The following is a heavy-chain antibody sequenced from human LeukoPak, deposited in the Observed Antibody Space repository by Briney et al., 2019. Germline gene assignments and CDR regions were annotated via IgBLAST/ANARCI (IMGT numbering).Heavy chain of an antibody. CDR1: GFTFSSYS. J-gene: IGHJ4*02. V-gene: IGHV3-48*01. CDR3: ARAEYYDFWSGYFNFDY. D-gene: IGHD3-3*01. Sequence: GGSLRLSCAASGFTFSSYSMNWVRQAPGKGLEWVSYISSSSSTIYYADSVKGRFTISRDNAKNSLYLQMNSLRAEDTAVYYCARAEYYDFWSGYFNFDYWGQGTLVTVSS. CDR2: ISSSSSTI.